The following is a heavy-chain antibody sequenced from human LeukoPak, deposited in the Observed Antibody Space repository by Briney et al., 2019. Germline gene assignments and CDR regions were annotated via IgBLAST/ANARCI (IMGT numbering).Heavy chain of an antibody. Sequence: PSETLSLTCTVSGGSISSYYWSWIRLPPGKGLEWIGYIYYTGAAYYNPSLKSRVTISVDTSKNQFSLKLRSVTAADTAVYYCARDRELGVWGQGTTVTVSS. CDR3: ARDRELGV. CDR1: GGSISSYY. J-gene: IGHJ6*02. D-gene: IGHD1-26*01. CDR2: IYYTGAA. V-gene: IGHV4-59*01.